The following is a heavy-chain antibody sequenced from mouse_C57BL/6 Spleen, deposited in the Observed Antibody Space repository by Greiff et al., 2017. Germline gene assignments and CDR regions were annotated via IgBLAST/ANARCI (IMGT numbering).Heavy chain of an antibody. D-gene: IGHD1-1*01. CDR2: IYPSDSET. CDR1: GYTFTSYW. Sequence: QVQLKQPGAELVRPGSSVKLSCKASGYTFTSYWMDWVKQRPGQGLEWIGNIYPSDSETHYNQKFKDKATLTVDKSSSTAYMQLSSLTSEDSAVYYCARGDYGSSYPSWFAYWGQGTLVTVSA. J-gene: IGHJ3*01. V-gene: IGHV1-61*01. CDR3: ARGDYGSSYPSWFAY.